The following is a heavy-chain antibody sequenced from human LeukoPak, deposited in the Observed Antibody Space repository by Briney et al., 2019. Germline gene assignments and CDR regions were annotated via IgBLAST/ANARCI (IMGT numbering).Heavy chain of an antibody. CDR2: INPSGGST. CDR3: ARANYYDSSGYYFLEGY. CDR1: GYIFTGYY. Sequence: ASVKVSCKASGYIFTGYYMHWVRQAPGQGLEWMGIINPSGGSTTYAQKFQGRVTMTRDTSTSTAYMELSSLRSEDTAVYYCARANYYDSSGYYFLEGYWGQGTLVTVSS. J-gene: IGHJ4*02. D-gene: IGHD3-22*01. V-gene: IGHV1-46*01.